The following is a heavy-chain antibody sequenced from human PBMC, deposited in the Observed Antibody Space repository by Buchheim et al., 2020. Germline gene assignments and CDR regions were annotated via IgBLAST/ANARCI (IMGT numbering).Heavy chain of an antibody. J-gene: IGHJ6*02. CDR3: ARDRGTTNYYYYGMDV. D-gene: IGHD4-17*01. Sequence: QVQLQQWGAGLLKPSETLSLTCAVYGGSFSGYYWSWIRQPPGKGLEWIGSIYYSGSTYYNPSLKSRVTISVDTCKNQFSLKLSSVTAADTAVYYCARDRGTTNYYYYGMDVWGQGTT. CDR2: IYYSGST. CDR1: GGSFSGYY. V-gene: IGHV4-34*01.